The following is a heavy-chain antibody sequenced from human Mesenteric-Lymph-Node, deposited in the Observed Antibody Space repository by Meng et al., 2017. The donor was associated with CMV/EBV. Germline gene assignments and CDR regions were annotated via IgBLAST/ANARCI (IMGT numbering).Heavy chain of an antibody. CDR3: AKDGYASSWYKWFDP. CDR2: ISGSGGSI. D-gene: IGHD6-13*01. J-gene: IGHJ5*02. CDR1: GFTFSNYA. V-gene: IGHV3-23*01. Sequence: GESLKISCAASGFTFSNYAMHWVRQAPGKGLEWVAGISGSGGSIYYADSVKGRFTISRDNSKNTLYLQMNSLRAEDTAVYYCAKDGYASSWYKWFDPWGQGTLVTVSS.